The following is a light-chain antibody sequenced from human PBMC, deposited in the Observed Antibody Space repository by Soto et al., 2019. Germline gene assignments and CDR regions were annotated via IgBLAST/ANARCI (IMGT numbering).Light chain of an antibody. J-gene: IGKJ1*01. V-gene: IGKV3-15*01. Sequence: EMVMTQSPATLSVSPGERAPLSARASQGFRGSLAWYRQKPGQAPRLLFNGASSRATGIPARFSGSGSGTEFTLTIGSLQSEDFALYYCQQYNDWWTFGQGTKVEIK. CDR3: QQYNDWWT. CDR2: GAS. CDR1: QGFRGS.